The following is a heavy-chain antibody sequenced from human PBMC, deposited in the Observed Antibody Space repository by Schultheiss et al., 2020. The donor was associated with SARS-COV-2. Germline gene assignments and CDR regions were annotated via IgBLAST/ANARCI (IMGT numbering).Heavy chain of an antibody. CDR3: ARGLDYDSSGCFLG. CDR2: ITGSGGDT. D-gene: IGHD3-22*01. CDR1: GFTFSNYG. V-gene: IGHV3-23*01. J-gene: IGHJ4*02. Sequence: GGSLRLSCAASGFTFSNYGMHWVRQAPGKGLEWVSAITGSGGDTYYADSVKGRFIITRDNSKNTLYLQMNSLRAEDTAVYYCARGLDYDSSGCFLGWGQGTLVTVSS.